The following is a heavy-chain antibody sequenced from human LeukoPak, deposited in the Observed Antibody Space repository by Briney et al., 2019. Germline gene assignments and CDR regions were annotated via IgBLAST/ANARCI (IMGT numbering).Heavy chain of an antibody. CDR1: GGSNSSGNYY. V-gene: IGHV4-31*03. CDR3: ATSLRGASDF. Sequence: PSQTLSLTCTVSGGSNSSGNYYYSWIRQHPGKGLEWIGYIHYSGSTYYNPSLKTRVTMSVDTSKTQFSLNLSSVTAADTAVYYCATSLRGASDFWGQGTLVTVSS. D-gene: IGHD3-10*01. CDR2: IHYSGST. J-gene: IGHJ4*02.